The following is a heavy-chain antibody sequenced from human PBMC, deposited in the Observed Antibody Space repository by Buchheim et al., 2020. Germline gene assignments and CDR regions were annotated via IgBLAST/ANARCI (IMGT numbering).Heavy chain of an antibody. CDR3: ARQYCGGDCYSHKYYYYYGMDV. J-gene: IGHJ6*02. Sequence: EVQLVQSGAEVKKPGESLKISCKGSGYSFTSYWIGWVRQMPGKGLEWMGIIYPGDSDTRYSPSFQGQVTISADKSISTAYPQWSSLKASDTAMYYCARQYCGGDCYSHKYYYYYGMDVWGQGTT. D-gene: IGHD2-21*02. V-gene: IGHV5-51*01. CDR2: IYPGDSDT. CDR1: GYSFTSYW.